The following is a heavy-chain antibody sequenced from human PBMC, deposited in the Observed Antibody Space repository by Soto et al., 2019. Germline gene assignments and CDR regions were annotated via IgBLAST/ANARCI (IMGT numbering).Heavy chain of an antibody. CDR2: INPSGGST. CDR1: GYTFTGYY. Sequence: ASVKVSCKASGYTFTGYYMHWVRQAPGQGLEWMGIINPSGGSTSYAQKFQGRATMTRDTSTSTVYMELSSLRSEDTAVYYCARVRGLSSGYYYEFDYWGQGTLVTVSS. D-gene: IGHD3-22*01. J-gene: IGHJ4*02. V-gene: IGHV1-46*01. CDR3: ARVRGLSSGYYYEFDY.